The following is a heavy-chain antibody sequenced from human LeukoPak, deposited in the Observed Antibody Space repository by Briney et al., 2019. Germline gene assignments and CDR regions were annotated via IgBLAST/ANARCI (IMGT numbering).Heavy chain of an antibody. CDR2: ISAYNGNT. Sequence: ASVKVSCKASGYTFTSYGISWVRQAPGQGLEWMGWISAYNGNTNYAQKLQGRVTMTTDTSTSTAYMELRSLRSDDTAVYYCARELERGYYYYGMDVWGQGTTVTVSS. D-gene: IGHD1-1*01. CDR3: ARELERGYYYYGMDV. J-gene: IGHJ6*02. CDR1: GYTFTSYG. V-gene: IGHV1-18*01.